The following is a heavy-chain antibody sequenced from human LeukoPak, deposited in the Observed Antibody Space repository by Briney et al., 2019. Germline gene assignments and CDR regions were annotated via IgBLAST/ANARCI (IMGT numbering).Heavy chain of an antibody. CDR1: GGSFSGYY. J-gene: IGHJ4*02. D-gene: IGHD4-17*01. V-gene: IGHV4-34*01. Sequence: SETLSLTCAVYGGSFSGYYWSWIRQPPGKGLEWIGEINHSRSTNYNPSLKSRGTISVDTSKNQFSLKLSSVTAADTAVYYCARSDYGDYEGQYYFDYWGQGTLVTVSS. CDR2: INHSRST. CDR3: ARSDYGDYEGQYYFDY.